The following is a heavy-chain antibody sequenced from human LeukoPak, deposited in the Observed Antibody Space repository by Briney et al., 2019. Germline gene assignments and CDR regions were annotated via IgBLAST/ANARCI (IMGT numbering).Heavy chain of an antibody. CDR2: ISYDGSNK. V-gene: IGHV3-30-3*01. CDR1: GFTFSSYA. CDR3: ARSHQDVGVMVNTFDY. D-gene: IGHD3-22*01. J-gene: IGHJ4*02. Sequence: GGSLRLSCAASGFTFSSYAMHWVRQAPGKGLEWVAVISYDGSNKYYADSVKGRFTISRDNSKNTLYLQMNSLRAEDTAVYYCARSHQDVGVMVNTFDYWGQGTLVTVSS.